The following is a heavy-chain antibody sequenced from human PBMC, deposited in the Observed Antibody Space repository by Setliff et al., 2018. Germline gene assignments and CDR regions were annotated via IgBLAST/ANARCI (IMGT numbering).Heavy chain of an antibody. CDR3: VRGYGSGSYPYYYGMDV. D-gene: IGHD3-10*01. V-gene: IGHV4-61*10. CDR2: IYYSGST. J-gene: IGHJ6*02. Sequence: PSETLSLTCNVSGESITNRDYYWGWIRKPAGRALEWIGRIYYSGSTNYNPSLKSRVTISVDTSKNQFSLKLSSVTAADTAVYYCVRGYGSGSYPYYYGMDVWGQGTTVTVSS. CDR1: GESITNRDYY.